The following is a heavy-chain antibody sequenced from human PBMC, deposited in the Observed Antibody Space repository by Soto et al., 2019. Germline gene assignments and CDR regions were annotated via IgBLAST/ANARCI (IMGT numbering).Heavy chain of an antibody. CDR1: GYTFTSYY. V-gene: IGHV1-46*01. D-gene: IGHD3-10*01. CDR3: ARPSDPVLLWFGEFRPLDY. J-gene: IGHJ4*02. CDR2: INPSGGST. Sequence: ASVKPSCKASGYTFTSYYMHWVRQAPGQRLEWMGIINPSGGSTSYAQKFQGRVTITRDTSTSTAYMELSSLRSEDTAVYYCARPSDPVLLWFGEFRPLDYWGQGTLVTVSS.